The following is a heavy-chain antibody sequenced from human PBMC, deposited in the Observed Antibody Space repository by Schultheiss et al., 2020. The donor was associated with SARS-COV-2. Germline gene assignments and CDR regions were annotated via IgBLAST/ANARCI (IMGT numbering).Heavy chain of an antibody. J-gene: IGHJ3*02. D-gene: IGHD3-22*01. V-gene: IGHV3-30*01. CDR2: ISYDGSNK. CDR1: GFTFSSYA. CDR3: ARGSFRSGYPI. Sequence: GGSLRLSCAASGFTFSSYAMHWVRQAPGKGLEWVAVISYDGSNKYYADSVKGRFTISRDNSKNTLYLQMNSLRAEDTAVYYCARGSFRSGYPIWGQGTMVTVSS.